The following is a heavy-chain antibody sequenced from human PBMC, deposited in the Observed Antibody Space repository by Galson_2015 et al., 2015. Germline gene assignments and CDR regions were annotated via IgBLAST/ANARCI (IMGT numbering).Heavy chain of an antibody. J-gene: IGHJ4*02. Sequence: SLRLSCAASGFTFSDYYMSWIRQAPGKGLEWVSYISSSGSTIYYADSVKGRFTISRDNAKNSLYLQMNSLRAEDTAVYYCARSLARGSGWYFQGARSGNVEGAPFDYWAREPWSPSPQ. V-gene: IGHV3-11*01. D-gene: IGHD6-19*01. CDR3: ARSLARGSGWYFQGARSGNVEGAPFDY. CDR1: GFTFSDYY. CDR2: ISSSGSTI.